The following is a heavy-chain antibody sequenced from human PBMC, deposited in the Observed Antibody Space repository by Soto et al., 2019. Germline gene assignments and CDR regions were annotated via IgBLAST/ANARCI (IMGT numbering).Heavy chain of an antibody. CDR1: GFTFKDAW. CDR2: IKRNTDGGAA. CDR3: GTGLSSGHYSFDF. V-gene: IGHV3-15*01. D-gene: IGHD3-22*01. J-gene: IGHJ4*02. Sequence: EVPLVESGGGLVKPGGSLRLSCAASGFTFKDAWMSWVRQAPGKGLEWVGRIKRNTDGGAADYAAPVKGRFTISRDDSKNTLFLQMNSLEIEDTAIYFCGTGLSSGHYSFDFWGQGTLVTVSS.